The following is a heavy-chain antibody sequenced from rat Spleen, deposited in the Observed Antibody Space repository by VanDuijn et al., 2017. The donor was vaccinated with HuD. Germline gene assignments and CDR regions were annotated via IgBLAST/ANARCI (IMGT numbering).Heavy chain of an antibody. CDR1: GFSLTDYS. V-gene: IGHV2-19*01. CDR3: TSSLTTGY. D-gene: IGHD1-11*01. CDR2: IQSGGST. J-gene: IGHJ2*01. Sequence: QVQLKESGPGLVQPSQTLSLTCTVSGFSLTDYSVHWVRQPPGKGLEWMGRIQSGGSTDYNSALKSRLSISRDTSKSQVFLKMNSLQTEDTAIYFCTSSLTTGYWGQGVMVTVSS.